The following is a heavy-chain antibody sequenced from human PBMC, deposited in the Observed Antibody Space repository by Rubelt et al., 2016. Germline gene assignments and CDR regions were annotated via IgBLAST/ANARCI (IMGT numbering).Heavy chain of an antibody. Sequence: QVQLQESGPGLVKPSGTLSLTCAVSGGSISSSNWWSWVRQPPGKGLEWIGSIYYSGSTYYNPSLKSRCTISVDTSENQFSLKLSSMTAADTAVYYCARYCGGDGCDAFDIWGQGTMVTVSS. CDR2: IYYSGST. J-gene: IGHJ3*02. D-gene: IGHD2-21*02. CDR1: GGSISSSNW. V-gene: IGHV4-4*02. CDR3: ARYCGGDGCDAFDI.